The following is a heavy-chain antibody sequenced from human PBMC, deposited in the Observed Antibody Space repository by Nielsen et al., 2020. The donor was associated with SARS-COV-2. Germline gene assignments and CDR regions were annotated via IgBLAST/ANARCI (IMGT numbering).Heavy chain of an antibody. D-gene: IGHD3-10*01. CDR1: GGSISGYY. Sequence: GSLRLSCTVSGGSISGYYWSWIRQPPGKGLEWIGEINHSGSTNYNPSLKSRVTISVDTSKNQFSLKLSSVTAADTAVYYCARRGYGSGSFDYWGQGTLVTVSS. V-gene: IGHV4-34*01. CDR3: ARRGYGSGSFDY. CDR2: INHSGST. J-gene: IGHJ4*02.